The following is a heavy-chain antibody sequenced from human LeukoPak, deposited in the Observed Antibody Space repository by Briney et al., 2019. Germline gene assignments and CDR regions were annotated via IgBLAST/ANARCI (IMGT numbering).Heavy chain of an antibody. J-gene: IGHJ4*02. V-gene: IGHV1-69*04. CDR1: GGTFSSYA. CDR2: IIPILGIA. Sequence: SVKVSCKASGGTFSSYAISWVRQAPGQGLEWMGRIIPILGIANYAQKFQGRVTITADKSTSTAYMELSSLRSEDTAVYYCALAVAGTGYFDYWGQGTLVTVSS. D-gene: IGHD6-19*01. CDR3: ALAVAGTGYFDY.